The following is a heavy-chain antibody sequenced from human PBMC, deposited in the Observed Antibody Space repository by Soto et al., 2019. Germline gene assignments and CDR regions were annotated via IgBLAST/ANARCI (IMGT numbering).Heavy chain of an antibody. J-gene: IGHJ4*02. CDR1: GGTFSSHV. CDR3: ARDLDFRDGNISHLDY. V-gene: IGHV1-69*01. CDR2: IMPIIGTA. Sequence: QVQLVQSGAEVKKPGSSVKVSCKASGGTFSSHVFNWVRQAPGQGIEWMGGIMPIIGTANYAQKFQGRVTITAVESTSTAYMELRSLRSEDTAVYYCARDLDFRDGNISHLDYWGQGTLVTVSS. D-gene: IGHD3-3*01.